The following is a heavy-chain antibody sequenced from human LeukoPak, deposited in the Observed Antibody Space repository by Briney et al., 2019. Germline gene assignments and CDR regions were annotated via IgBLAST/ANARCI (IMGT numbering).Heavy chain of an antibody. V-gene: IGHV3-23*01. CDR1: GFTFSSYS. CDR2: IVGSGGRT. Sequence: GGSLRLSCAASGFTFSSYSMSWVRQSPGKGLEGVSVIVGSGGRTSYADSVKARFTISRDNSKNTVYLQLNSLRVEDTAIYYCVKDRPCDICMPMDAWGQGTTVTVSS. CDR3: VKDRPCDICMPMDA. J-gene: IGHJ6*02. D-gene: IGHD2-2*01.